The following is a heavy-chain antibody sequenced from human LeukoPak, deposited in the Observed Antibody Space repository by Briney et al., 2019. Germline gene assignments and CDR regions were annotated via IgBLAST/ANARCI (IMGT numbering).Heavy chain of an antibody. CDR3: AREGPRDGYNDAFDI. V-gene: IGHV3-48*02. D-gene: IGHD5-24*01. J-gene: IGHJ3*02. CDR1: GFSFSSYS. CDR2: ISRSGSTI. Sequence: GGSLRLSCAASGFSFSSYSMNWVRQAPGKGLEWLSYISRSGSTIYYADSVKGRFTISRDNAKNSLYLQMNSLRDEDTAVYYCAREGPRDGYNDAFDIWGQGTMVTVSS.